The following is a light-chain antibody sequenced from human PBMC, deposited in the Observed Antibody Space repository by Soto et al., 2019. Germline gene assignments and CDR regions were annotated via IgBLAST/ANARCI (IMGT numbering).Light chain of an antibody. J-gene: IGLJ2*01. CDR3: AAWDDKLNVV. CDR1: TSNIGRNS. V-gene: IGLV1-44*01. Sequence: QSVLTQAPSASGTPVRSVSISCSGGTSNIGRNSVNWYQQFPGTAPKLLIYMNDRRPSGVPDRFSAFRSGASASLAISGLQSEDEATYYCAAWDDKLNVVFGGGTQLTVL. CDR2: MND.